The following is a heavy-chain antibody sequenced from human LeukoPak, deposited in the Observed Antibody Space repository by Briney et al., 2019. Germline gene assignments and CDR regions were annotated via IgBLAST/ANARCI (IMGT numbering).Heavy chain of an antibody. Sequence: PGRSLRLSCAASGFTFSSYAMHWVRQAPGKGLEWVAVISYDGSNKYYADSVKGRFTISRDNSKNTLYLQMNSLRAEDTAVYYCARDGDPHVYYYYYMDVWGKGTTVTVSS. V-gene: IGHV3-30-3*01. J-gene: IGHJ6*03. CDR2: ISYDGSNK. D-gene: IGHD4-17*01. CDR1: GFTFSSYA. CDR3: ARDGDPHVYYYYYMDV.